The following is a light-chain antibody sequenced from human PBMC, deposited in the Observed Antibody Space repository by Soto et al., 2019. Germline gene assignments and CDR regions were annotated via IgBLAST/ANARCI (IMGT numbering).Light chain of an antibody. CDR3: ALYYGGAQLV. V-gene: IGLV7-43*01. CDR1: TGAVTSGNY. J-gene: IGLJ2*01. Sequence: QTVVTQEPSLSVSPGGTVTLTCGSSTGAVTSGNYPSWFQQKPGQAPKTLIYTTNDKHSWTPARFSGSLLGGKAALTLSGVQPEDEADYYCALYYGGAQLVFGGGTKLTVL. CDR2: TTN.